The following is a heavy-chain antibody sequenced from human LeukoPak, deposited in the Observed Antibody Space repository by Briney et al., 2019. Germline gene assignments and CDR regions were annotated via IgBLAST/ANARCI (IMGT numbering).Heavy chain of an antibody. J-gene: IGHJ6*02. V-gene: IGHV3-53*01. Sequence: PGGSLRLSCAASGLTVGINYMSWVRQAPGKGLEWVSFMYADGSTDYADSVKGRFTISRDNSKNTLYLQMNTLRAEDTAIYYCARDRYRSGCMDVWGQGTTVTDS. D-gene: IGHD6-19*01. CDR3: ARDRYRSGCMDV. CDR1: GLTVGINY. CDR2: MYADGST.